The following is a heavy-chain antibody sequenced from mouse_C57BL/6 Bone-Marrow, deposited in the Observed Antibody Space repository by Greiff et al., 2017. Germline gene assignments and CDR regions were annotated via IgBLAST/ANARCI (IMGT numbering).Heavy chain of an antibody. CDR2: IDPSDSYT. J-gene: IGHJ4*01. CDR3: ARESPYYAMDY. CDR1: GYTFTSYW. Sequence: VKLMESGAELVMPGASVKLSCKASGYTFTSYWMHWVKQRPGQGLEWIGEIDPSDSYTNYNQKFKGKSTLTVDKSSSTAYMQLSSLTSEDSAVYYCARESPYYAMDYWGQGTSVTVSA. V-gene: IGHV1-69*01.